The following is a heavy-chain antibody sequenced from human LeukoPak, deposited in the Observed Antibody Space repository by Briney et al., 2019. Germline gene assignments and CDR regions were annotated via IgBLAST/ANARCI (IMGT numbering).Heavy chain of an antibody. CDR3: ARAPYSSGWYEYYFDY. J-gene: IGHJ4*02. V-gene: IGHV3-7*03. CDR2: IKQDGSER. Sequence: GGSLRLSCAASGFTFSGFSMSWVRQSPTKGLEWVANIKQDGSERYYVDSVKGRFTISRDNSKNTLYLQMNSLRAEDTAVYYCARAPYSSGWYEYYFDYWGQGTLVTVSS. CDR1: GFTFSGFS. D-gene: IGHD6-19*01.